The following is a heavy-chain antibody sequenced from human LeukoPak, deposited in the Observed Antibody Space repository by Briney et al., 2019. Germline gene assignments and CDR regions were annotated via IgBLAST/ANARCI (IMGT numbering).Heavy chain of an antibody. Sequence: GGSLRLSCAASGFTFSSYSMNWVRQAPGKGLEWVSYISSSSSTIYYADSVKGRFTISRDNAKNSLYLQMNSLRAEDTAVYYCARDHVTVWGSYREDAFDIWGQGTMVTVSS. CDR2: ISSSSSTI. J-gene: IGHJ3*02. V-gene: IGHV3-48*04. CDR1: GFTFSSYS. CDR3: ARDHVTVWGSYREDAFDI. D-gene: IGHD3-16*02.